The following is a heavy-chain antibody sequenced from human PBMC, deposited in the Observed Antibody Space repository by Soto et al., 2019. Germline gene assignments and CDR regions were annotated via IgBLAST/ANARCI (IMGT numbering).Heavy chain of an antibody. J-gene: IGHJ3*02. CDR1: GYTFTSYD. CDR3: ARGATNSFWGSYRYGAFDI. D-gene: IGHD3-16*02. V-gene: IGHV1-8*01. CDR2: MNPNSGNT. Sequence: ASVKVSCKASGYTFTSYDISWVRQATGQGLEWMGWMNPNSGNTGYAQKFQGRVTMTRNTSISTAYMELSSLRSEDTAVYYCARGATNSFWGSYRYGAFDIWGQGTMVTVSS.